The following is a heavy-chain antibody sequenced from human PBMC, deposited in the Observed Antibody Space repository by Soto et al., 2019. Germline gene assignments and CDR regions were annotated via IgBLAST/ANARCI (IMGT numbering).Heavy chain of an antibody. J-gene: IGHJ4*02. CDR3: ARDLDY. CDR1: GFTFSSHA. CDR2: ISYDGSNK. V-gene: IGHV3-30-3*01. Sequence: QVQLVESGGGVVQPGRSLRLSCAASGFTFSSHAMHWVRQAPGKGLEWVAVISYDGSNKYYADSVKGRFTISRDNSKNTLYLQMNSLRAEDTAVYYCARDLDYWGQGTLVTVSS.